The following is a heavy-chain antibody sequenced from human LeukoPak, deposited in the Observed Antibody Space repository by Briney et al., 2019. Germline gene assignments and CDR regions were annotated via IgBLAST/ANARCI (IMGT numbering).Heavy chain of an antibody. CDR1: GFTFSSFG. V-gene: IGHV3-30*18. Sequence: PGRSLRLSCAVSGFTFSSFGMHWVRQAPGKGLEWVAVISNDGSNKKYGDSVKGRFTISRDTSKSTLYLQMNSLRAEDTAVYYCAKDYYDFWSGYRYMDVWGKGTTVTVSS. J-gene: IGHJ6*03. CDR2: ISNDGSNK. CDR3: AKDYYDFWSGYRYMDV. D-gene: IGHD3-3*01.